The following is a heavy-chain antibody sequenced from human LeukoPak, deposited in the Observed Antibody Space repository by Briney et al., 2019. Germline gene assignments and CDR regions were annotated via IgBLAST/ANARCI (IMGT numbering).Heavy chain of an antibody. CDR2: ISGHTGKT. Sequence: ASVKVSCKTSGYTLTSYAISWVRQAPGQGLEWMGWISGHTGKTSFAQKFQGRVTLTTHTSTSTAYMELRSLRSDDTAVYYCARSYDIFHNYMDVWGKGTTVTVSS. D-gene: IGHD3-9*01. CDR1: GYTLTSYA. J-gene: IGHJ6*03. V-gene: IGHV1-18*01. CDR3: ARSYDIFHNYMDV.